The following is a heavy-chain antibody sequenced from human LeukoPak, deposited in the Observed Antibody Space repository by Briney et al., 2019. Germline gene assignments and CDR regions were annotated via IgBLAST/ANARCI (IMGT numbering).Heavy chain of an antibody. J-gene: IGHJ6*03. CDR1: GYFISSGYY. D-gene: IGHD3-10*01. CDR3: ARRGYYYYMDV. CDR2: IYHSGST. V-gene: IGHV4-38-2*02. Sequence: PSETLSLTCTVSGYFISSGYYWGWIRQPPGKGLEWIGSIYHSGSTYYNPSLKSRVTISVDTSKNQFSLKLSSVTAADTAVYYCARRGYYYYMDVWGKGTTVTISS.